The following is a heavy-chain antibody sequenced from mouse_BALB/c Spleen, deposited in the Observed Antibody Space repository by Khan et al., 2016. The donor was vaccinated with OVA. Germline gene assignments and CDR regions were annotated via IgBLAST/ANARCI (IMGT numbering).Heavy chain of an antibody. CDR1: GYSFTGYF. J-gene: IGHJ3*01. D-gene: IGHD2-4*01. Sequence: VQLQQSGPDLVKPGASVKISCKASGYSFTGYFMHWVKQSHGKSLEWIGRINTNNGGTSYNQKFKGKAILTLDKSYRTAHMELRSLTSEASAVDYCAYDYDDWGQGTLVTVSA. CDR2: INTNNGGT. V-gene: IGHV1-20*01. CDR3: AYDYDD.